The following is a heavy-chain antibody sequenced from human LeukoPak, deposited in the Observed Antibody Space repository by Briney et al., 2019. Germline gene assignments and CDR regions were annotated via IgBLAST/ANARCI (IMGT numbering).Heavy chain of an antibody. CDR3: ARGQSGYSGLGWFDP. CDR2: INPNSGGT. D-gene: IGHD2-2*03. Sequence: GASVKVSCKASGYTFTSYDINWVRQVTGQGLEWMGWINPNSGGTNYAQKLQGRVTMTTDTSTSTAYMELRSLRSDDTAVYYCARGQSGYSGLGWFDPWGQGTLVTVSS. J-gene: IGHJ5*02. CDR1: GYTFTSYD. V-gene: IGHV1-18*01.